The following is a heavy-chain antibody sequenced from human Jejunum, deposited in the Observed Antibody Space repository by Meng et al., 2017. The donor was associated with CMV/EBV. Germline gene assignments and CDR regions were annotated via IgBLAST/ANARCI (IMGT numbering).Heavy chain of an antibody. CDR3: ARGHYGRDY. CDR2: INPDGSQK. V-gene: IGHV3-7*04. D-gene: IGHD4-17*01. CDR1: GINFRNSW. Sequence: VQLLGSGGGVVQPGESQRLSCAVFGINFRNSWMSWVRQVPGKGLAWVAHINPDGSQKYYVDSVKGRFTISRDNAENLVFLQMNSLRVEDTALYYCARGHYGRDYWGQGTLVTVSS. J-gene: IGHJ4*02.